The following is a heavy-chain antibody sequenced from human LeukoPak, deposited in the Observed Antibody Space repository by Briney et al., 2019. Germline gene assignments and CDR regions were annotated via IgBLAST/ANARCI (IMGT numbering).Heavy chain of an antibody. CDR1: GGSISNYY. CDR3: ARRLLPKTALSYFDR. CDR2: IYYSGAT. D-gene: IGHD3-9*01. V-gene: IGHV4-59*01. Sequence: PSETLSLTCTVSGGSISNYYWGWIRQPPGKSLEWIGYIYYSGATKYNPSLMSRVNISVDTSGNQFSLKMNSLTAADTAVYYCARRLLPKTALSYFDRWGQGTLVTVAS. J-gene: IGHJ4*02.